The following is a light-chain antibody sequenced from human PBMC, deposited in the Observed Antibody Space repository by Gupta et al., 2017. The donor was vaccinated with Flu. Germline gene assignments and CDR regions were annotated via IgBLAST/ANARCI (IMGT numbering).Light chain of an antibody. CDR1: RLRSYY. J-gene: IGLJ3*02. CDR3: NSRDSSGNHLWV. CDR2: GEN. V-gene: IGLV3-19*01. Sequence: SSELTQDPAVSVALGQTVRIPCQGDRLRSYYASWYQQTPGQAPVLVIYGENKRPSGIPDRFSGSRSGNTASLTITGAQAEDEADYYCNSRDSSGNHLWVFGGGTKLTVL.